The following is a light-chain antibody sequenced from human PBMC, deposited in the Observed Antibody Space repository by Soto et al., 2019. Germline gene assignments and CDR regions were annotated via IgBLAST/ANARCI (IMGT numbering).Light chain of an antibody. J-gene: IGKJ1*01. CDR2: GAS. V-gene: IGKV1-39*01. CDR1: QSITIY. CDR3: QQTYTAPRT. Sequence: DIQMTQSPSSLSASVGDRVTITCRASQSITIYLNWYQQQPGKAPRLLIYGASTLQTGVPSRFSDSGSMTDFTLTISDLQPEDFATYYCQQTYTAPRTFGQGTKVDI.